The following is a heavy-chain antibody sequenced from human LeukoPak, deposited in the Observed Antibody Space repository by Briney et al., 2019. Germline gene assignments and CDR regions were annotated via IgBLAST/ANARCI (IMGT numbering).Heavy chain of an antibody. Sequence: SETLSLTCTVSGGSISRYYWSWIRQPPGKGLEWIGYIYYSGSTNYNPSLKSRVTISVDTSKNQFSLKLSSVTAADTAVYYCARGGYLWFGELYAYETYFDYWGQGTLVTVSS. D-gene: IGHD3-10*01. CDR1: GGSISRYY. CDR3: ARGGYLWFGELYAYETYFDY. V-gene: IGHV4-59*01. CDR2: IYYSGST. J-gene: IGHJ4*02.